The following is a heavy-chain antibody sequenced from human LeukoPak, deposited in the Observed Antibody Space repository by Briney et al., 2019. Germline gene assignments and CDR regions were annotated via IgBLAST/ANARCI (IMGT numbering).Heavy chain of an antibody. Sequence: GGSLRLSCAASGFAFDIYWMTWVRQAPGKGLGGVSNIKKDGILKQYVDAVRGRFTVSRDNAKNSLYLQMNSLRADDTALYYCVSLRVSTVRDSFDLWGQGTMVTVSS. D-gene: IGHD3-10*01. CDR2: IKKDGILK. J-gene: IGHJ3*01. CDR3: VSLRVSTVRDSFDL. V-gene: IGHV3-7*01. CDR1: GFAFDIYW.